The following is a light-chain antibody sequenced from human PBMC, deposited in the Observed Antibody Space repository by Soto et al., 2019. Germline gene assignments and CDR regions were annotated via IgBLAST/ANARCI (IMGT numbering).Light chain of an antibody. CDR2: AAS. V-gene: IGKV1-9*01. CDR3: QQLNSYPIT. J-gene: IGKJ5*01. Sequence: IQFTQSPSSLSASVGDRVTITCRASQGISSYLAWYQQKQGKAHKLLIYAASTLQSGVPSRFSGSGSGTDLTITISSLQPEDCETYECQQLNSYPITFGQGTRLEIK. CDR1: QGISSY.